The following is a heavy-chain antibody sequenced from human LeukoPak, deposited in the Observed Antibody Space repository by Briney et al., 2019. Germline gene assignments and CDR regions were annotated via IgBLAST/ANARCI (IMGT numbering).Heavy chain of an antibody. CDR1: GGSFSGYY. J-gene: IGHJ6*03. Sequence: PSETLSLTCAVYGGSFSGYYWSWIRQPPGKGLEWIGEINHSGSTNYNPSLKSRVTISVDTSKNQFSLKLSSVTAADTAVYYCARARVVVVPAASPYYYYCMDVWGKGTTVTVSS. D-gene: IGHD2-2*01. V-gene: IGHV4-34*01. CDR3: ARARVVVVPAASPYYYYCMDV. CDR2: INHSGST.